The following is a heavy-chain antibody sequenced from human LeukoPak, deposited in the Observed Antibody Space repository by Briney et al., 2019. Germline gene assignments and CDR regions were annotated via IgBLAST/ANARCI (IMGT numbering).Heavy chain of an antibody. CDR2: IYYSGST. V-gene: IGHV4-39*01. J-gene: IGHJ5*02. Sequence: SETLSLTCTVSDGSISSSSYYWGWIRQPPGKGLEWIGSIYYSGSTYYNPSLKSRVTISVDTSKNQFSLKLSSVTAADTAVYYCARQGGIPGGLDPWGQGTLVTVSS. CDR3: ARQGGIPGGLDP. CDR1: DGSISSSSYY. D-gene: IGHD1-26*01.